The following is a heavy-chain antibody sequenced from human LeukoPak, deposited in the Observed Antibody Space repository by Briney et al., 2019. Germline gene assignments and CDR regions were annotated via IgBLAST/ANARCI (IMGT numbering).Heavy chain of an antibody. V-gene: IGHV1-18*01. D-gene: IGHD3-22*01. CDR2: ISAYNGNT. CDR3: ARDAAYYYDSSGYFDY. Sequence: GASVKVSCKASGYTFTSYGISWVRQAPGQGLEWMGWISAYNGNTNYAQKLRGRVTMTTDTSTSTAYMELRSLRSDDTAVYYCARDAAYYYDSSGYFDYWGQGTLVTVSS. CDR1: GYTFTSYG. J-gene: IGHJ4*02.